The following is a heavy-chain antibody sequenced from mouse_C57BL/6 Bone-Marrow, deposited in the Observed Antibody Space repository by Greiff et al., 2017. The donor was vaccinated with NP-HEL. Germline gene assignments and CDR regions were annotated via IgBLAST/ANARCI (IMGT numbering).Heavy chain of an antibody. D-gene: IGHD2-2*01. J-gene: IGHJ3*01. CDR2: ISYDGSN. V-gene: IGHV3-6*01. CDR1: GYSITSGYY. Sequence: EVKLQESGPGLVKPSQSLSLTCSVTGYSITSGYYWNWIRQFPGNKLEWMGYISYDGSNNYNPSLKNRISITRDTSKNQFFLKLNSVTTEDTATYYCAREAVTTVPFAYWGQGTLVTVSA. CDR3: AREAVTTVPFAY.